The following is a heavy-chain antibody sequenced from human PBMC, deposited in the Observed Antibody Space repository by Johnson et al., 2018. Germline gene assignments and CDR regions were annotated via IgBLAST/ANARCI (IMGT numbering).Heavy chain of an antibody. Sequence: VQLVQSGGGLVQPGRSLRLSCTASGFTFGDYAMSWFRQAPGKGLEWVGFIRSKAYGGTTEYAASVKGRFTISRDDSKSIAYMQMNSLKTEDTAVYYCTRCPSSGWYVDAFEIWGQGTMVTVSS. J-gene: IGHJ3*02. V-gene: IGHV3-49*03. CDR3: TRCPSSGWYVDAFEI. CDR2: IRSKAYGGTT. D-gene: IGHD6-19*01. CDR1: GFTFGDYA.